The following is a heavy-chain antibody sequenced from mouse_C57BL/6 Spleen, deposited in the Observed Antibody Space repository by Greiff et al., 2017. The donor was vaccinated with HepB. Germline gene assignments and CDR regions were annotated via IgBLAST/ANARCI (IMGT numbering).Heavy chain of an antibody. V-gene: IGHV1-64*01. Sequence: VQLQQSGAELVKPGASVKLSCKASGYTFTSYWMHWVKQRPGQGLEWIGMIHPNSGSTNYNEKFKSKATLTVDKSSSTAYMQLSSLTSEDSAVYYCAIYGSSPWHFDVWGTGTTVTVSS. D-gene: IGHD1-1*01. CDR1: GYTFTSYW. CDR2: IHPNSGST. CDR3: AIYGSSPWHFDV. J-gene: IGHJ1*03.